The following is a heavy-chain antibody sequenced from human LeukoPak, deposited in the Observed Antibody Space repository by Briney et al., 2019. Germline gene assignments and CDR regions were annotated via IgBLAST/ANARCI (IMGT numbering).Heavy chain of an antibody. J-gene: IGHJ4*02. CDR1: GFSFSTSGVG. V-gene: IGHV2-5*02. D-gene: IGHD6-13*01. CDR2: IYWDDDK. Sequence: SGPTLVKPTQTLTLTCTFSGFSFSTSGVGVVWIRQPPGKALEWLALIYWDDDKRYSPSVMDRITITKDTSKNQVVLTMTDMDPVDPAPYYCAHRRAYSSRIRYWGQGALVTVSS. CDR3: AHRRAYSSRIRY.